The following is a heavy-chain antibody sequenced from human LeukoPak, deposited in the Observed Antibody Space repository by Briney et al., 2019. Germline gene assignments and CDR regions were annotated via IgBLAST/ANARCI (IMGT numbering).Heavy chain of an antibody. J-gene: IGHJ4*02. D-gene: IGHD6-19*01. CDR1: GFTFSDYA. CDR2: IGSGDTT. CDR3: AKGGSGWYPGFDY. Sequence: GGSLRLSCAASGFTFSDYAMSWVRQAPGKGLKWVSSIGSGDTTSYADSEEGRFTISRDNSKNTLYLQMNSLRVEDTAVYYCAKGGSGWYPGFDYWGQGTLVTVSS. V-gene: IGHV3-23*01.